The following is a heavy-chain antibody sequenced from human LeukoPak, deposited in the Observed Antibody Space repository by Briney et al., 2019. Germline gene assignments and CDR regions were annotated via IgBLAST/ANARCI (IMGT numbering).Heavy chain of an antibody. D-gene: IGHD5-24*01. J-gene: IGHJ4*02. CDR1: GFTFRSYS. Sequence: GGSLRLSCAASGFTFRSYSINWVRQAPGKGLEWVSKISGSGSTIYYADSVKGRFTISRDNAKNSLYLQMNSLRAEDTAVYYCARAQSRDGYNLDYWGQGTLVTVSS. V-gene: IGHV3-48*04. CDR3: ARAQSRDGYNLDY. CDR2: ISGSGSTI.